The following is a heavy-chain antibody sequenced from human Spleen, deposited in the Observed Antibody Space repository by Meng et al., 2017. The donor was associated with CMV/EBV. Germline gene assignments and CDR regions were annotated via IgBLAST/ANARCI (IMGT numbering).Heavy chain of an antibody. V-gene: IGHV3-30*02. D-gene: IGHD3-10*01. CDR1: GFAFSSFD. CDR3: AKGKMVRGVIRYYYGMDV. CDR2: IRYDGSNK. Sequence: GESLKISCAASGFAFSSFDMHWVRQAPGKGLEWVAFIRYDGSNKYYADSVKGRFTISRDSSENTLYLQMNSLRAEDSAVYYCAKGKMVRGVIRYYYGMDVWGQGTTVTVSS. J-gene: IGHJ6*02.